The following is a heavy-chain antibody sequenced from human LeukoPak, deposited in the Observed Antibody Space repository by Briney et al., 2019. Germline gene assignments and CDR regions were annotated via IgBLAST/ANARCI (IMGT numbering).Heavy chain of an antibody. J-gene: IGHJ4*02. CDR1: GFTFSSYA. D-gene: IGHD4-17*01. CDR3: AREDYGDYAPFDY. V-gene: IGHV3-30*04. Sequence: GRSLRLSCAASGFTFSSYAMHWVRQAPGKGLEWVAVISYDGSNKYYADSVKGRFTISRDNSKNTLYLQMNSLRAEDTAVYYCAREDYGDYAPFDYWGQGTLVTVPS. CDR2: ISYDGSNK.